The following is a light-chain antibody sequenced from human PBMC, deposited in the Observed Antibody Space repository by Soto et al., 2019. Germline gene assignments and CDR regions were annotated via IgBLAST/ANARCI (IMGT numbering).Light chain of an antibody. CDR1: KNDIGLYDF. V-gene: IGLV2-8*01. CDR2: EVV. CDR3: KSYADSNTYV. Sequence: QSVLTQPPSASGSPGQSVTISCTGTKNDIGLYDFVSWYQHHPGKAPRLIIYEVVQRPSGVPDRFSGSKSGNTASLTVSGLQAADEADYFCKSYADSNTYVFGSGTKVTVL. J-gene: IGLJ1*01.